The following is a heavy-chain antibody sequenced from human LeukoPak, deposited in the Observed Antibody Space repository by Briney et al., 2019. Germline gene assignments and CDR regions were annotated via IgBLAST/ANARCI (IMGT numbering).Heavy chain of an antibody. CDR3: ASEYSSSSAPFDY. D-gene: IGHD6-6*01. CDR1: GGSISSGSYY. V-gene: IGHV4-61*02. J-gene: IGHJ4*02. CDR2: IYTSGST. Sequence: SETLSLTCTVSGGSISSGSYYWSWIRRPAGKGLEWIGRIYTSGSTNYNPSLKSRVTISVDTSKNQFSLKLSSVTAADTAVYYCASEYSSSSAPFDYWGQGTLVTVSS.